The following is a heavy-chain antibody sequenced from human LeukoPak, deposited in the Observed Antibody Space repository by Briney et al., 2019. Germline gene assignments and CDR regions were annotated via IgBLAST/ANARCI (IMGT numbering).Heavy chain of an antibody. Sequence: ASVKVSCKASGYTFTGYYMHWVRQAPGQGLEWMGWINPNSGGTNYAQKFQGKVPMTRDTSISTAYMELSRLRSDDTAVYYCARGPISEWFGELLFDYWGQGTLVTVSS. CDR3: ARGPISEWFGELLFDY. V-gene: IGHV1-2*02. J-gene: IGHJ4*02. CDR1: GYTFTGYY. D-gene: IGHD3-10*01. CDR2: INPNSGGT.